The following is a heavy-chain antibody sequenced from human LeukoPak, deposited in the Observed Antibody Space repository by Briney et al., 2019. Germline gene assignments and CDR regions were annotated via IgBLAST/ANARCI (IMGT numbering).Heavy chain of an antibody. Sequence: ASVKVSCKASGGTFSSYAISWVRQAPGQGLEWMGGIIPIFGTANYAQKFQGRVTITADESTSTAYMELSSLRSDDTAVYYCARDRWELPQGGYYFDYWGQGTLVTVPS. CDR3: ARDRWELPQGGYYFDY. CDR2: IIPIFGTA. J-gene: IGHJ4*02. D-gene: IGHD1-26*01. CDR1: GGTFSSYA. V-gene: IGHV1-69*13.